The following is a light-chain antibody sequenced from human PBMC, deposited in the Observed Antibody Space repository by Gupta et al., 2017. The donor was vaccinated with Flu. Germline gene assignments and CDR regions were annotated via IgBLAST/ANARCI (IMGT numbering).Light chain of an antibody. CDR1: SSDVGNYNL. J-gene: IGLJ2*01. CDR3: CSYAGSSTFVI. V-gene: IGLV2-23*03. CDR2: EGS. Sequence: QPALTQPASVSGSPGQSTPLSCPGTSSDVGNYNLVSWYQHHPGRAPQLMISEGSKRPSGVSNRFSGSKSGNTASLTISGLQAEDEADYYCCSYAGSSTFVIFGGGTKLTVL.